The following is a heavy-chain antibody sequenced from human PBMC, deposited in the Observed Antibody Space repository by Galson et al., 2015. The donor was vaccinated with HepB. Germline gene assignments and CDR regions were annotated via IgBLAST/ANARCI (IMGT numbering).Heavy chain of an antibody. J-gene: IGHJ6*02. CDR1: RGGTFSAYT. CDR2: IILPNLGIV. CDR3: AREIEPASSRMSGNYYYGMDV. D-gene: IGHD6-25*01. Sequence: SVKVSCKASRGGTFSAYTVTWVRQAPEQGLEWVGRIILPNLGIVTYAPKFQGRVTITADKSTSTAYMELRGLTSEDSAVYYCAREIEPASSRMSGNYYYGMDVWGQGTTVIVSS. V-gene: IGHV1-69*02.